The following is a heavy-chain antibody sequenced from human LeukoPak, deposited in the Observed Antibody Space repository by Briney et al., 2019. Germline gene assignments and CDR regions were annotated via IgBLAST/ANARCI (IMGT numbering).Heavy chain of an antibody. J-gene: IGHJ4*02. D-gene: IGHD2/OR15-2a*01. CDR3: ARGQTVPGAKYYFDF. V-gene: IGHV3-49*04. CDR1: GFTFRDYG. CDR2: TRSKIYGGAP. Sequence: SGGSLRLSCLTSGFTFRDYGSGWVRQAPGMGLEWVSFTRSKIYGGAPEYAASVRGRFSVSRDDSESVAYLQMNNLKSEDTGVYYCARGQTVPGAKYYFDFWSPGTLVTVSS.